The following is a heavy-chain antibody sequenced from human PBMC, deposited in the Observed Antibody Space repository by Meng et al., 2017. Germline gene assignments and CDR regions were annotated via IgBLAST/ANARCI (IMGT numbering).Heavy chain of an antibody. CDR2: VNPINGKT. D-gene: IGHD4-11*01. CDR1: GYLFTSYD. Sequence: QVHVVKSRADVNKTRVSVKVSCKPSGYLFTSYDIHWIRQAPGQGLEWMGWVNPINGKTGYAQKFQGRLTMTRDTSIRTAYMELSSLKSEDTAIYYCARGGDYSRWDYWGQGTLVTVSS. V-gene: IGHV1-8*01. J-gene: IGHJ4*02. CDR3: ARGGDYSRWDY.